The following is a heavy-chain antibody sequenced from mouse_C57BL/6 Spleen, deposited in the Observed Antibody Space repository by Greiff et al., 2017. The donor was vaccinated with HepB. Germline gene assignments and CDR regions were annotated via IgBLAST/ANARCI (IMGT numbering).Heavy chain of an antibody. V-gene: IGHV14-1*01. J-gene: IGHJ2*01. Sequence: VQLQHSGAELVRPGASVKLSCTASGFNIKDYYMHWVKQRPEQGLEWIGRIDPEDGDTEYAPKFQGKATMTADTSSNTAYLQLSSLTSEDTAVYYCATLYYGSSSYYFDYWGQGTTLTVSS. D-gene: IGHD1-1*01. CDR2: IDPEDGDT. CDR3: ATLYYGSSSYYFDY. CDR1: GFNIKDYY.